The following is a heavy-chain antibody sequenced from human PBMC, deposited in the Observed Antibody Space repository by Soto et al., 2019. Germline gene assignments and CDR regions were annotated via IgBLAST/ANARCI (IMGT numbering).Heavy chain of an antibody. CDR2: INADGTST. V-gene: IGHV3-74*01. Sequence: GSLRLSFAASGFTFSNSCMHWVRQVSGKGLEWVSRINADGTSTSYADSVKGRFTISRDNAKNTLYLHVNSLRAEDTAVYYCVKVLARGVGVPRFYFDAWGQGALVTVSS. D-gene: IGHD2-2*01. CDR1: GFTFSNSC. J-gene: IGHJ4*02. CDR3: VKVLARGVGVPRFYFDA.